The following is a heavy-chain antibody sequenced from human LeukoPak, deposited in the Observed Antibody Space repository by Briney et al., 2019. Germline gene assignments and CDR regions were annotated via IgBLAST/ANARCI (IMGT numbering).Heavy chain of an antibody. D-gene: IGHD2-15*01. Sequence: ASVKVSCKASGYTFTSYGISWVRQAPGQGLEWMGWISAYNGNTNYAQKLQGRVTMTTDTSTSTAYMELRSLRSDDTAVYYCARSVGVVVAATQDYWGQGTLVTVFS. CDR3: ARSVGVVVAATQDY. CDR2: ISAYNGNT. CDR1: GYTFTSYG. V-gene: IGHV1-18*01. J-gene: IGHJ4*02.